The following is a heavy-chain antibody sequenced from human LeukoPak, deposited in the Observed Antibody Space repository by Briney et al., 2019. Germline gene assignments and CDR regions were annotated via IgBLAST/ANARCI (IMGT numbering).Heavy chain of an antibody. D-gene: IGHD2-15*01. CDR2: ISGSGGST. CDR3: AKKDEEIVLVAAFDC. V-gene: IGHV3-23*01. J-gene: IGHJ4*02. CDR1: GFTFSSYA. Sequence: GGSLRLSCAASGFTFSSYAMSWVRQAPGKGLEWVSAISGSGGSTYYADSVKGRFTISRDNSKNTLYLQMNSLRAEDTAVYYCAKKDEEIVLVAAFDCWGQGTLVTVSS.